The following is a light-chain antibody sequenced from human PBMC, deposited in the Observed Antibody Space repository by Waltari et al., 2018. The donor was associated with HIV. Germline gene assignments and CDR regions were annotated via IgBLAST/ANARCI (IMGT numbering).Light chain of an antibody. CDR3: QQTYSTPPT. CDR1: QSITTY. Sequence: DIQMTQSPSSLSASVGDRVSITCRASQSITTYLNWYQHKPGKAPKLLIYAASSLQTGVPSRFSGSGSGTDFTLTISSLQPEDFATYFCQQTYSTPPTFGQGTKLEI. J-gene: IGKJ2*01. CDR2: AAS. V-gene: IGKV1-39*01.